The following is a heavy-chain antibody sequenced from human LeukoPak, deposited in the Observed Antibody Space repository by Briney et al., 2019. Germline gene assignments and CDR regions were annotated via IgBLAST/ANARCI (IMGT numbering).Heavy chain of an antibody. CDR2: ISYDGSNK. Sequence: PGGSLRLSCAASGFTFSSYAMHWVRQAPGKGLEWVAVISYDGSNKYYADSVKGRFSISRDNSKNTLYLQMNSLRAEDTAVYYCASESVRYFDYWGQGTLVTVSS. J-gene: IGHJ4*02. CDR3: ASESVRYFDY. CDR1: GFTFSSYA. V-gene: IGHV3-30-3*01.